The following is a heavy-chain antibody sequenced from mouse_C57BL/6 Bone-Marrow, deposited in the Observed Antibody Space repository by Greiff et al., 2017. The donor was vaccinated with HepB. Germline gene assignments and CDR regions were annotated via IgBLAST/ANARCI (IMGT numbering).Heavy chain of an antibody. CDR2: INPNNGGT. CDR1: GYTFTDYY. V-gene: IGHV1-26*01. Sequence: EVQLQQSGPELVKPGASVKISCKASGYTFTDYYMNWVKQSHGKSLEWIGDINPNNGGTSYNQKFKGKATLTVDKSSSTAYMELRSLTSEDSAVYYCARTGYGSRYFDVWGTGTTVTVSS. CDR3: ARTGYGSRYFDV. J-gene: IGHJ1*03. D-gene: IGHD1-1*01.